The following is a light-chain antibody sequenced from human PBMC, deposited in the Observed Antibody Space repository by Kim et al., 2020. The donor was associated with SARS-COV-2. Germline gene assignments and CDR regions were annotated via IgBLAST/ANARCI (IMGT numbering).Light chain of an antibody. CDR2: QDS. CDR1: KLGDKY. V-gene: IGLV3-1*01. CDR3: QAWDSSTWV. J-gene: IGLJ3*02. Sequence: SYELTQPPSVSVSPGQTASITCSGDKLGDKYACWYQQKPGQSPVLVIYQDSKRPSGIPDRFSGSNSGNTATLTISGTQAMDEADYYCQAWDSSTWVFVGG.